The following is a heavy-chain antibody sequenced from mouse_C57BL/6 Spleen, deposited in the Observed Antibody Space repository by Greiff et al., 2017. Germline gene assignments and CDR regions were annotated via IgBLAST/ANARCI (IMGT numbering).Heavy chain of an antibody. D-gene: IGHD2-4*01. CDR1: GYTFTDYY. J-gene: IGHJ3*01. V-gene: IGHV1-26*01. CDR2: INPNNGGT. Sequence: EVQLHQSGPELVKPGASVKISCKASGYTFTDYYMNWVKQSHGKSLEWIGDINPNNGGTSYNQKFKGKATLTVDKSSSTAYMELRSLTSEDSAVYYCARDDYFAYWGQGTLVTVSA. CDR3: ARDDYFAY.